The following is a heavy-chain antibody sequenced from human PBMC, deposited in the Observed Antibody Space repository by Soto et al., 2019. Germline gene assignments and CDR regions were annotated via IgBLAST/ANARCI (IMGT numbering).Heavy chain of an antibody. V-gene: IGHV3-21*06. CDR2: ISSTTNYI. Sequence: PGGSLRLSCAASGFTFTRYSMNWVRQAPGKGLEWVSSISSTTNYIYYGDSMKGRFTISRDNAKNSLYLEMNSLRAEDTAVYYCARESEDLTSNFAYWGQGTLVTFSS. CDR3: ARESEDLTSNFAY. CDR1: GFTFTRYS. J-gene: IGHJ4*02.